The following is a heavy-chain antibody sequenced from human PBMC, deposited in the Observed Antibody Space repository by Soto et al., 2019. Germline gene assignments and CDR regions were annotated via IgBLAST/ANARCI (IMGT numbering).Heavy chain of an antibody. J-gene: IGHJ6*02. V-gene: IGHV4-39*01. D-gene: IGHD6-13*01. CDR3: ALNPAAGNYYHHYGMDV. Sequence: SETLSLTCTVSGGSISSSSYYWGWIRQPPGKGLEWIGSIYYSGSTYYNPSLKSRVTISVDTSKNQFSLKLSSVTAADTAVYYCALNPAAGNYYHHYGMDVWGQGTTVTVS. CDR2: IYYSGST. CDR1: GGSISSSSYY.